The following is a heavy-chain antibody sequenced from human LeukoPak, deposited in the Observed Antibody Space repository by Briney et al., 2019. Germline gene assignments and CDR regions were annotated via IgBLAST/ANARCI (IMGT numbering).Heavy chain of an antibody. V-gene: IGHV3-33*01. D-gene: IGHD6-19*01. J-gene: IGHJ1*01. Sequence: GGSLRLSCAASGFTFSSYGMHWVRQAPGKGLEGVAVIWYDGSNKYYADSVKGRFTISRDNSKNTLYLQMNSLRADDTAVYYCARGPRDYSSGWTEYFQHWGQGTLVTVSS. CDR2: IWYDGSNK. CDR3: ARGPRDYSSGWTEYFQH. CDR1: GFTFSSYG.